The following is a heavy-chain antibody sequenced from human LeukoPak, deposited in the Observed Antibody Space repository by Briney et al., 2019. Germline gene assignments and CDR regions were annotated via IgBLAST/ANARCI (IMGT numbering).Heavy chain of an antibody. D-gene: IGHD1-26*01. CDR2: ISSSSGTI. V-gene: IGHV3-48*04. CDR3: ARDQEWAYSDD. CDR1: GFTFSTYG. Sequence: GGSLRLSCVVSGFTFSTYGMNWVRQAPGKGLEWVSYISSSSGTIYYADSVKGRFTISRDNAKNSLYLQMNSLRAEDTAVYYCARDQEWAYSDDWGQGTLVTVSS. J-gene: IGHJ4*02.